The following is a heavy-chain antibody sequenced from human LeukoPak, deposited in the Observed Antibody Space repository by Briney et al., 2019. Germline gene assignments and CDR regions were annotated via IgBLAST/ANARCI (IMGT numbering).Heavy chain of an antibody. CDR3: ARAPYSRGRYLPDLDY. CDR1: GYTFTSYG. V-gene: IGHV1-18*01. D-gene: IGHD1-26*01. J-gene: IGHJ4*02. Sequence: GASVKVSCKASGYTFTSYGISWVRQAPGQGLEWMGWISAYNGNTNYAQKLQGRVTMTTDTSTSTAYMELRSLRSDDTAVYYCARAPYSRGRYLPDLDYWGQGTLVTVSS. CDR2: ISAYNGNT.